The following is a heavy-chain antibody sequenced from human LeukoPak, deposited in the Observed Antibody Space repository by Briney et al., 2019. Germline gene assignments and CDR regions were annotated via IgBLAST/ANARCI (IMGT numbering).Heavy chain of an antibody. V-gene: IGHV4-39*07. CDR1: GGSISSSSYY. Sequence: SETLSLTCTVSGGSISSSSYYWGWIRQPPGKGLEWIGSIYYSGSTYYNPSLKSRVTISVDTSKNQFSLKLISVTAADTAVYYCARAGVSAGTVYYYYYMDVWGKGTTVTVSS. CDR3: ARAGVSAGTVYYYYYMDV. D-gene: IGHD1-1*01. CDR2: IYYSGST. J-gene: IGHJ6*03.